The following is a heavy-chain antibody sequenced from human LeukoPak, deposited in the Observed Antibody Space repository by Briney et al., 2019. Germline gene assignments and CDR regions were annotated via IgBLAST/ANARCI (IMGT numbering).Heavy chain of an antibody. CDR2: IYHSGST. CDR3: ARILGEPMVDY. CDR1: GYSISSGYY. D-gene: IGHD3-16*01. V-gene: IGHV4-38-2*02. J-gene: IGHJ4*02. Sequence: SETLSLTCTVSGYSISSGYYWGWIRQPPGKGLEWIGSIYHSGSTYYNPSLKSRVTISVDTSKNQFSLKLSSVTAADTAVYYCARILGEPMVDYWGQGTLVTVSS.